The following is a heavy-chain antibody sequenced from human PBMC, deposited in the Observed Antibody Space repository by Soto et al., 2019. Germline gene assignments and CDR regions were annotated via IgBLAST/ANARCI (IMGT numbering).Heavy chain of an antibody. CDR1: GGSISSGGYY. D-gene: IGHD3-22*01. J-gene: IGHJ4*02. V-gene: IGHV4-31*03. CDR2: IYYSGST. CDR3: AGVAYYDSSGYYPYYFDC. Sequence: QVQLQESGPGLVKPSQTLSLTCTVSGGSISSGGYYWSWIRQHPGKGLEWIGYIYYSGSTYYNPSPKIRVTISVETSKNQFSLKLSSVTAADTAVYYCAGVAYYDSSGYYPYYFDCWGQGTLVTVSS.